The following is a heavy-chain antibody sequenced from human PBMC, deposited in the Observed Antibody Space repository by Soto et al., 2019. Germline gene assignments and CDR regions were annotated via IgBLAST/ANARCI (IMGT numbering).Heavy chain of an antibody. V-gene: IGHV4-4*02. CDR3: ARDSSIVATIPTGYYYYGMDV. Sequence: PSETLSLTCAVSGGSISSSNWWSWVRQPPGKGLEWIGEIYHSGSTNYNPSLKSRVTISVDKSKNQFSLKLSSVTAADTAVYYCARDSSIVATIPTGYYYYGMDVWGQGTTVTVPS. CDR2: IYHSGST. D-gene: IGHD5-12*01. CDR1: GGSISSSNW. J-gene: IGHJ6*02.